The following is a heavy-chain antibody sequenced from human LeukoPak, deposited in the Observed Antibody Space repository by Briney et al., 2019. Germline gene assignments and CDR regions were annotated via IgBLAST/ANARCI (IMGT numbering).Heavy chain of an antibody. CDR1: GYTFTGYY. D-gene: IGHD1-26*01. V-gene: IGHV1-46*01. Sequence: GASVKVSCKASGYTFTGYYIHWGRQAPGQGLEWMGIVNPSGGATSSAQEFQGRVTMTRDTSTATVYMELSSLRSEGTAVYYCARDVGATYHFDYWGQGPVVTVSS. CDR3: ARDVGATYHFDY. J-gene: IGHJ4*02. CDR2: VNPSGGAT.